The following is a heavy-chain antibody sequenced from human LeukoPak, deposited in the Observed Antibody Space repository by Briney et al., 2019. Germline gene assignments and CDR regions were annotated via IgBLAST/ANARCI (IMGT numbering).Heavy chain of an antibody. CDR1: GITFSSHA. CDR3: ARDPLSEDGSSWYFDY. CDR2: IRGNGATT. D-gene: IGHD6-13*01. Sequence: GGSLRLSCAASGITFSSHAMTWVRQAPGKGLEWVAAIRGNGATTDYADSVKGRFTISRDNSKNTLYLQMNSLRAEDTAVYYCARDPLSEDGSSWYFDYWGQGTLVTVSS. V-gene: IGHV3-23*01. J-gene: IGHJ4*02.